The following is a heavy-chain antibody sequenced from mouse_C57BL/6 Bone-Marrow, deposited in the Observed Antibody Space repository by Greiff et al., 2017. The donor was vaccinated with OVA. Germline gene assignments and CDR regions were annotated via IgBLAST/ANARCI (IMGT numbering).Heavy chain of an antibody. J-gene: IGHJ4*01. CDR2: ISSGGSYT. CDR3: ARSVYLPYSMDY. Sequence: EVKLVESGGDLVKPGGSLKLSCAASGFTFSSYGMSWVRQTPEKRLEWVATISSGGSYTYYPDSVKGRVTISRDNAKNTLYLQMRSLRSEDTAMYYCARSVYLPYSMDYWGQGTSVTVSS. V-gene: IGHV5-6*01. CDR1: GFTFSSYG. D-gene: IGHD5-5*01.